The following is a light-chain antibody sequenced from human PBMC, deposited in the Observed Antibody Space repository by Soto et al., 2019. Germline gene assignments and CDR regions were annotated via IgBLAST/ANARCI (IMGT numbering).Light chain of an antibody. CDR3: MQRIQLPET. CDR1: QSLLRSDGKSS. Sequence: DVDMTQSPLSLSVSPGQPASISCKSSQSLLRSDGKSSLYWYLQKPGQSPQLLIYGASTRLSGVPDRFSGSGSGTDFTLKISRVEAEDVGVYYCMQRIQLPETFGQGTKLEIK. J-gene: IGKJ2*01. CDR2: GAS. V-gene: IGKV2D-29*02.